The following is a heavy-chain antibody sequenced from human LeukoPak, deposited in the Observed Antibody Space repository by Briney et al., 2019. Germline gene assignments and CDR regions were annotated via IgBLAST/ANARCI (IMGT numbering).Heavy chain of an antibody. J-gene: IGHJ3*02. CDR3: VRNLAYNSFDI. D-gene: IGHD5-24*01. Sequence: AGGSLRLSCAASGFTFSGSWMAWVRQAPGKGLEWVATIKEDGSQKYYIDFVKGRFTISRDNAKNSLFLQMNSLRVEDTAVYFCVRNLAYNSFDIWGQGTMVTVSS. CDR2: IKEDGSQK. V-gene: IGHV3-7*01. CDR1: GFTFSGSW.